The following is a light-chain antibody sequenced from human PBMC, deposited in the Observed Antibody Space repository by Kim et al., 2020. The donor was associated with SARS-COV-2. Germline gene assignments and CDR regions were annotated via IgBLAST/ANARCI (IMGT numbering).Light chain of an antibody. CDR1: QRGFPSSKNKIF. J-gene: IGKJ2*03. Sequence: RATINCNSSQRGFPSSKNKIFLAWYQQKSGQPHKLLIYWASTRESGVPRRFSGSGSGTDFTLTITSLQAEDVTVYFCHQYATFPYSFGQGTKLEI. CDR3: HQYATFPYS. CDR2: WAS. V-gene: IGKV4-1*01.